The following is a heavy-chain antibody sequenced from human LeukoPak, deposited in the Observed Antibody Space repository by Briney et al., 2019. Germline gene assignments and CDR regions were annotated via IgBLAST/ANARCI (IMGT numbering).Heavy chain of an antibody. CDR2: MNPNSGNT. Sequence: ASVKVSCKASGYTFTRYDIDSVRQATGQGLEWMGWMNPNSGNTGYAQKFQGRDTMTEDTSTDTAYMELSSLRSEDTAVYYCATVHSYGAQYFDYWGQGTLVTVSS. V-gene: IGHV1-8*01. J-gene: IGHJ4*02. CDR1: GYTFTRYD. CDR3: ATVHSYGAQYFDY. D-gene: IGHD5-18*01.